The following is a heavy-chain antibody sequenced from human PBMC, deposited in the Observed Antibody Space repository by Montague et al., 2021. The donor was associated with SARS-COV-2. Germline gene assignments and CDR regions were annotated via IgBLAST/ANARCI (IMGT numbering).Heavy chain of an antibody. J-gene: IGHJ4*02. CDR2: IYYSGST. CDR3: ARVERGYYYGLGVSAHFDY. Sequence: SETLSLTCTVSGGSISSYYWSWIRQPPGKGLEWIGYIYYSGSTNYNPSLKSRVTISVDTSKNPFSLKLSSVTAADTAVYYCARVERGYYYGLGVSAHFDYWGQGTLVTVSS. V-gene: IGHV4-59*01. D-gene: IGHD3-10*01. CDR1: GGSISSYY.